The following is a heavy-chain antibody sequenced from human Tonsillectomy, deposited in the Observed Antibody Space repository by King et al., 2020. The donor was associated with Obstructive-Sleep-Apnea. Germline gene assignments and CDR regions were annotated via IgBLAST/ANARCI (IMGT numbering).Heavy chain of an antibody. J-gene: IGHJ4*02. Sequence: VQLVESGGGLVQPGGSLRLSCAASGFTFSSYSMNWVRQAPGKGLEWVSYISSSSSTIYYADSVKGRFTISRDNAKNSLYLQMNSLGAEDTAVYYCAKPMVRGVFDYWGQGTLVTVSS. D-gene: IGHD3-10*01. V-gene: IGHV3-48*04. CDR1: GFTFSSYS. CDR3: AKPMVRGVFDY. CDR2: ISSSSSTI.